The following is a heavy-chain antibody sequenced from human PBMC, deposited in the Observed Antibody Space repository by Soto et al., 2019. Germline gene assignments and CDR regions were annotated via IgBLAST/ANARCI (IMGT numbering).Heavy chain of an antibody. CDR2: IWYDGSNK. J-gene: IGHJ6*02. CDR1: GFTFSSYG. D-gene: IGHD3-10*01. Sequence: GGSLRLSCAASGFTFSSYGMHWVRQAPGKGLEWVAVIWYDGSNKYYADSVKGRFTISRDNSKNTLYLQMNSLRAEDTAVYYCARGITMVRGVIGYYYYYGMDVWGQGTTVTVSS. CDR3: ARGITMVRGVIGYYYYYGMDV. V-gene: IGHV3-33*01.